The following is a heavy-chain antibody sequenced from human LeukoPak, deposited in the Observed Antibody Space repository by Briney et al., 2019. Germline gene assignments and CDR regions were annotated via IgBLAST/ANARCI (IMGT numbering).Heavy chain of an antibody. V-gene: IGHV3-48*01. CDR3: ARHGSSWPYYFDY. CDR2: INRSRSSK. J-gene: IGHJ4*02. Sequence: PGGSLPLTCAGSGCTFSSYRLNWVGPPPGKGPEGVAYINRSRSSKYYADSVKGRFTISRDNAKNSLFLQMNSLRAAATGVYYCARHGSSWPYYFDYWGQGTLVAVSS. CDR1: GCTFSSYR. D-gene: IGHD6-13*01.